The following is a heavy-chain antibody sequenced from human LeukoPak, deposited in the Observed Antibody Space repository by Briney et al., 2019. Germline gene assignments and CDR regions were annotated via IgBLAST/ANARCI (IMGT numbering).Heavy chain of an antibody. J-gene: IGHJ5*01. Sequence: GESLKISCQGSGYSFTNNWIGWVRQMPGKGLEWMATVYPGDSNTKYSPSFQDQVTISADKSITTAYLQWSRLKASDTAMYYCVRTPTCSSGSCYPNWFDSWGQGTLVTVSS. CDR1: GYSFTNNW. CDR3: VRTPTCSSGSCYPNWFDS. D-gene: IGHD2-15*01. CDR2: VYPGDSNT. V-gene: IGHV5-51*01.